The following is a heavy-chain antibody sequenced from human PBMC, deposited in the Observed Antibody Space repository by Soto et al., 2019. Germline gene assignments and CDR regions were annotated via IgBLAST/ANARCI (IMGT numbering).Heavy chain of an antibody. D-gene: IGHD2-2*01. CDR2: INPNRGGT. Sequence: GGPVKVSCKDSGYTFTGYYMHWVRQAPGQGLEWMGWINPNRGGTNYAQKFQGWVTMTRDTSISTDYMVLSRMRSDDTAVYYCARDMGYCSSTSCYSVPGAFDIWGQGTMVTVSS. J-gene: IGHJ3*02. CDR1: GYTFTGYY. CDR3: ARDMGYCSSTSCYSVPGAFDI. V-gene: IGHV1-2*04.